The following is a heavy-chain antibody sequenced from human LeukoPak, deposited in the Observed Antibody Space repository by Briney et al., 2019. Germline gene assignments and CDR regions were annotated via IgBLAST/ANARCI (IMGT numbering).Heavy chain of an antibody. Sequence: GGSLRLSCAASGFTFSSYSMNWLRQAPGKGLEWVSSISSSSSYIYYADSVKGRFTISRDNAKNSLYLQTNSLRAEDTAVYYCARARHEYSYDIDSWGQGTLVTVSS. V-gene: IGHV3-21*01. J-gene: IGHJ4*02. D-gene: IGHD5-18*01. CDR1: GFTFSSYS. CDR2: ISSSSSYI. CDR3: ARARHEYSYDIDS.